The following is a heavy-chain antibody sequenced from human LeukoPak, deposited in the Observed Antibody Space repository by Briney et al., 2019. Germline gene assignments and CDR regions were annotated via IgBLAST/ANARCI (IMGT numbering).Heavy chain of an antibody. D-gene: IGHD1-26*01. V-gene: IGHV3-48*01. CDR2: ISSSSSTI. CDR1: GFTFSSYS. J-gene: IGHJ4*02. Sequence: GGSLRLSCAASGFTFSSYSMNWVRQAPGRGLEWVSYISSSSSTIYYADSVKGRFTISRDNAKNSLYLQMNSLRAEDTAVYYCARESPPVWRGGSSNLDYWGQGTLVTVSS. CDR3: ARESPPVWRGGSSNLDY.